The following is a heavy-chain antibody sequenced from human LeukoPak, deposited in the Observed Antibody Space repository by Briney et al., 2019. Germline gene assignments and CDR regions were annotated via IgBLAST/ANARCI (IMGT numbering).Heavy chain of an antibody. J-gene: IGHJ6*03. V-gene: IGHV4-61*02. CDR2: IYTSGST. D-gene: IGHD5-12*01. CDR3: ARVSGYDWDDYYYYMDV. Sequence: SETLSLTCTVSGGSISSGSYYWSWIRQPAGKGLEWIGRIYTSGSTNYNPSLKSRVTISVDTSKNQFSLKLSSVTAADTAVYYCARVSGYDWDDYYYYMDVWGKGTTVTVSS. CDR1: GGSISSGSYY.